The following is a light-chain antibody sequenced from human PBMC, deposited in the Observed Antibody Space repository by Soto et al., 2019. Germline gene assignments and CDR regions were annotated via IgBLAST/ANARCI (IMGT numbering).Light chain of an antibody. V-gene: IGKV1-5*03. J-gene: IGKJ4*01. CDR3: QQYNTYPLS. CDR1: QSISTW. CDR2: KAS. Sequence: DIQMTQSPSTLSASVGDRVTITCRASQSISTWLDWYQQKPGKAPKLLIYKASNLEGGVPSRFSGSGSGTEFTITINSLQPDDFATYYCQQYNTYPLSFGGGTTVEIK.